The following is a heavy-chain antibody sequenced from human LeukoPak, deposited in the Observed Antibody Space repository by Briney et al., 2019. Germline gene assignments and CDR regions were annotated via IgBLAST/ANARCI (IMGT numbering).Heavy chain of an antibody. D-gene: IGHD4-23*01. J-gene: IGHJ6*04. CDR1: GHWFSRFA. CDR3: AKVGGNFFPYHLDV. V-gene: IGHV1-69*05. Sequence: SVTVSCTVSGHWFSRFAVSWMRQAPGKGLEWMGGIIPIAAPPKYAQKFQNRVTITMDDSTKTAYMEMSSLRSEDTAVYYCAKVGGNFFPYHLDVWGKGTTVIVSS. CDR2: IIPIAAPP.